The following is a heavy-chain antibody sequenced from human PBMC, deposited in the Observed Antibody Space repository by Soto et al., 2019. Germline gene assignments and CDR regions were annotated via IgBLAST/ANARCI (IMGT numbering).Heavy chain of an antibody. V-gene: IGHV3-23*01. CDR1: GFTFSSFA. J-gene: IGHJ4*02. CDR3: AKNPGYYYDSTGYHFDY. D-gene: IGHD3-22*01. CDR2: ISYGGGTT. Sequence: GGSLRLSCAASGFTFSSFALTWVRQAPGKGLEWVSAISYGGGTTYYADSVKGRFTISRDNSKNTLYLQMNSLRAEDTAVYYCAKNPGYYYDSTGYHFDYWGQGTLVTVSS.